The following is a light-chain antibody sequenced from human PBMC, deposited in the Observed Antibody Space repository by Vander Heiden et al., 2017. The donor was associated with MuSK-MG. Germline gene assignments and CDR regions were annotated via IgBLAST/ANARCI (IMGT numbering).Light chain of an antibody. CDR3: HQSHHTPGT. CDR1: QSISSF. V-gene: IGKV1-39*01. J-gene: IGKJ1*01. Sequence: DIQMSQSPSSLSASVGEGVTITCRASQSISSFLDWYQQRPGKAPKLLIYSASRLQCGVPARFSGSGSGTGFTLTISRLQPEDSAAYFCHQSHHTPGTFGQGTKVXIK. CDR2: SAS.